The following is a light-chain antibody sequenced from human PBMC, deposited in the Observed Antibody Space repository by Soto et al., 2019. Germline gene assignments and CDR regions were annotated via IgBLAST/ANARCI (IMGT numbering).Light chain of an antibody. Sequence: QSVLTQPASVSASPGQSITISCTGTSSDVGGYNYVSWYQQHPGKAPKLIIYDVSNRPSGVSNRFSGSRSGNTASLTISGLQAEDEADYYCSSYTSRSTLVFGGGTKVTVL. V-gene: IGLV2-14*03. J-gene: IGLJ2*01. CDR2: DVS. CDR3: SSYTSRSTLV. CDR1: SSDVGGYNY.